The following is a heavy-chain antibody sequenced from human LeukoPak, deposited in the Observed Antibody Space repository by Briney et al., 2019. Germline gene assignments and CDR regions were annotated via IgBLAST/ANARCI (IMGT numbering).Heavy chain of an antibody. J-gene: IGHJ4*02. CDR1: GFTFDDYA. Sequence: GGSLRLSCAASGFTFDDYAMHWVRQAPGKGLEWVSGISWNSGSIGYGDSVKGRFTISRDNAKNSLYLQMNSLRAEDTALYYCAKGDGCSSTSCYGLFDYWGQGTLVTVSS. D-gene: IGHD2-2*01. V-gene: IGHV3-9*01. CDR2: ISWNSGSI. CDR3: AKGDGCSSTSCYGLFDY.